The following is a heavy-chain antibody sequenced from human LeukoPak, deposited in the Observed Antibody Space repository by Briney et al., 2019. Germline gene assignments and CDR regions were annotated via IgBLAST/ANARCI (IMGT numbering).Heavy chain of an antibody. CDR2: INPNSGGT. CDR3: AREWLVGADLGYYGMDV. V-gene: IGHV1-2*04. D-gene: IGHD1-26*01. J-gene: IGHJ6*02. CDR1: GYTFTGYY. Sequence: ASVKVSCKASGYTFTGYYMHWVRQAPGQGLEWMGWINPNSGGTNYAQKFQGWVTMTRDTSISTAYMELSRLRSDDMAVYYCAREWLVGADLGYYGMDVWGQGTTVTVSS.